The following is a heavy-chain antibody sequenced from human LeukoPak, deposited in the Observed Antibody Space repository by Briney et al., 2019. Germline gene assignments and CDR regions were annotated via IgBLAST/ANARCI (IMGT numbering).Heavy chain of an antibody. CDR1: GGSFNSDDYY. J-gene: IGHJ4*02. Sequence: SETPSLTCGVSGGSFNSDDYYWNWIRQPPGRGLEWIGYIYYGGNTNYNPSLRSRVTISMDTSKNQFSLKVNSVTAADTAVYFCASGPRNYYYSGSYHYWGQGTLVTVSS. CDR2: IYYGGNT. CDR3: ASGPRNYYYSGSYHY. D-gene: IGHD3-10*01. V-gene: IGHV4-61*08.